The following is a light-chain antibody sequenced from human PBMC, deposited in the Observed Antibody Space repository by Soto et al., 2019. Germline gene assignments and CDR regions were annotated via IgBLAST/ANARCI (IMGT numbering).Light chain of an antibody. CDR1: QSVSSSY. Sequence: EIVLTQSPGTLSLSPGERATLSCRASQSVSSSYLAWYQQKPGRAPRLLLYGASSRATGIPDRFSGSGSGTDFTLTISRLEPEDFAVYYCQQYGSSPLFTFGPGTKVDIK. CDR2: GAS. J-gene: IGKJ3*01. CDR3: QQYGSSPLFT. V-gene: IGKV3-20*01.